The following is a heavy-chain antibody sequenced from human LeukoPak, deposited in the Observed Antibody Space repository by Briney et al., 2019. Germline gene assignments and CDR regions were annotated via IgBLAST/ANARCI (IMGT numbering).Heavy chain of an antibody. J-gene: IGHJ6*02. Sequence: SVKVSCKASGGTFSSYAISWVRQAPGQGLEWMGRIIPILGIANYAQKFQGRVTITADKSTSTAYMELSSLRSEDTAVYYCARDSVAAVIHYYYCGMDVWGQGTTVTVSS. CDR1: GGTFSSYA. V-gene: IGHV1-69*04. D-gene: IGHD6-13*01. CDR2: IIPILGIA. CDR3: ARDSVAAVIHYYYCGMDV.